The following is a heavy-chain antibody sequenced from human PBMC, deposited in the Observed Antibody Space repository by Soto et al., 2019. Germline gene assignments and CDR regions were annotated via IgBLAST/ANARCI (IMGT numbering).Heavy chain of an antibody. CDR3: ARDMVTGYYGMDV. Sequence: QVQLVQSGAEVKKHGASVKVSCKASGYTFTSYYMHWVRHAPGQGLEWMGIINPSGGSTSYAQKFPGRVTMTRDTSTSTVYMELSSLRSEDTAVYYCARDMVTGYYGMDVWGQVTTVTVSS. J-gene: IGHJ6*02. D-gene: IGHD5-18*01. V-gene: IGHV1-46*01. CDR1: GYTFTSYY. CDR2: INPSGGST.